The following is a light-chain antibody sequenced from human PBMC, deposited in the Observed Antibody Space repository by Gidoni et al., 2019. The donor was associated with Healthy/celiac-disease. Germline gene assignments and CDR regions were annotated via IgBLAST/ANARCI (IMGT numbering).Light chain of an antibody. CDR1: QSVSSSY. CDR2: GAS. V-gene: IGKV3-20*01. Sequence: EIVLTQSPGTLSLSPGERATLSCRASQSVSSSYLAWYQQKPGQAPRLLIYGASSRATGIPDRFSGSGSGTDFTLTISRLEPEDFAVYYCQQYGSSLPCSFXQXTKLEIK. J-gene: IGKJ2*04. CDR3: QQYGSSLPCS.